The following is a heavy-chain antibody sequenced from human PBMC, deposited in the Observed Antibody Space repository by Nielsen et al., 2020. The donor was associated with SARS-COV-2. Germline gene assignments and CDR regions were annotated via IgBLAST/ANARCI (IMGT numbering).Heavy chain of an antibody. CDR1: GGSASSGSYY. CDR2: IYYSGST. Sequence: SETLSLTCTVSGGSASSGSYYWSWILQPPGKGLEWIGYIYYSGSTNYNPSLKSRVTISVDTSKNQFSLKLSSVTAADTAVYYCARHAGYCSGGSCEPFDYWGQGTLVTVSS. V-gene: IGHV4-61*01. CDR3: ARHAGYCSGGSCEPFDY. J-gene: IGHJ4*02. D-gene: IGHD2-15*01.